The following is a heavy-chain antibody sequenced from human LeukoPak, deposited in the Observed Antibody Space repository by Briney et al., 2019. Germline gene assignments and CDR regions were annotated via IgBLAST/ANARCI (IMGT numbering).Heavy chain of an antibody. CDR3: ARGYSSSWDRPFDY. J-gene: IGHJ4*02. D-gene: IGHD6-13*01. V-gene: IGHV1-69*05. CDR2: IIPIFGTA. CDR1: GYTFTGYY. Sequence: SVKVSCKASGYTFTGYYLHWVRQAPGQGLEWMGGIIPIFGTANYAQKFQGRVTITTDESTSTAYMELSSLRSEDTAVYYCARGYSSSWDRPFDYWGQGTLVTVSS.